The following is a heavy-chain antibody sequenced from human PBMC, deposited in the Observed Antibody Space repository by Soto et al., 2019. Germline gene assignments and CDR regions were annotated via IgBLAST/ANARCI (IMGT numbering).Heavy chain of an antibody. CDR1: GYTFTSYD. V-gene: IGHV1-8*01. Sequence: QVQLVQSGAEVKKPGASVKVSCKASGYTFTSYDINWVRQATGQGLEWMGWMNPNSGNTGYAQKFQGRVTMTRNTSISTAYIELSSLRSEDTAVYYCARGRASYRSGTRYFDHWGRGTLVTVSS. J-gene: IGHJ2*01. CDR3: ARGRASYRSGTRYFDH. CDR2: MNPNSGNT. D-gene: IGHD3-10*01.